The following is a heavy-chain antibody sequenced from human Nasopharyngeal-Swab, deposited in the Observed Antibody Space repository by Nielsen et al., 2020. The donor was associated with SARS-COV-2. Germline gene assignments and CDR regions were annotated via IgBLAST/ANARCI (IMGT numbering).Heavy chain of an antibody. CDR1: GFTFSSYA. CDR2: ISGSGGST. CDR3: AKENYIAAAGFDY. J-gene: IGHJ4*02. D-gene: IGHD6-13*01. V-gene: IGHV3-23*01. Sequence: GESLKISCAASGFTFSSYAMSWVRQAPGKGLEWVSAISGSGGSTYYADSVKGRSTISRDNSKNTLYLQMNSLRAEDTAVYYCAKENYIAAAGFDYWGQGTLVTVSS.